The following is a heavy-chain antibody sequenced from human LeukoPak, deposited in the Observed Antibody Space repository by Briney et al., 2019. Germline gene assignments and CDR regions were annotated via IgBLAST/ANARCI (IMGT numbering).Heavy chain of an antibody. V-gene: IGHV5-51*01. CDR1: GYSFTSYW. D-gene: IGHD3-22*01. CDR3: ATRSGLLPYYYYGMDV. Sequence: GESLKISCKGSGYSFTSYWIGWVRQMPGKGLEWMGIIYPGDSDTRYSPSFQGQVTISADKSISTAYLQWSSLKASDTAMYYCATRSGLLPYYYYGMDVWGQGTTVTVSS. CDR2: IYPGDSDT. J-gene: IGHJ6*02.